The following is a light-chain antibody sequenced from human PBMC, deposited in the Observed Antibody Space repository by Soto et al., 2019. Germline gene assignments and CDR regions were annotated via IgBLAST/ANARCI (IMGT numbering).Light chain of an antibody. V-gene: IGKV3-15*01. CDR2: DVS. Sequence: EIVMTQSPATLSVSPGERATLSCRAGQGVTTNFAWYQQKSGQSPRLLIYDVSIRATGVPARFSGTGSGTDFTLTISGLQSEDSAVYFCQQYNNWPFSFGQGTRVEIK. J-gene: IGKJ5*01. CDR1: QGVTTN. CDR3: QQYNNWPFS.